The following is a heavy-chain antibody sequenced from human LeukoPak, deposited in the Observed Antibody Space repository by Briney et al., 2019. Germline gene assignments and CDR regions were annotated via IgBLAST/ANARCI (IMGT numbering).Heavy chain of an antibody. Sequence: SGGSLRLSCAASGFTFSNLAMSWVRQAPGKGLQWVSTITGSGSSTYYADSVKGRFTISRDNSRNTLYLQMNSLRAEDTALYYCAKVSGDGYSYNWFDSWGQGTLVTVSS. J-gene: IGHJ5*01. V-gene: IGHV3-23*01. CDR3: AKVSGDGYSYNWFDS. D-gene: IGHD5-24*01. CDR2: ITGSGSST. CDR1: GFTFSNLA.